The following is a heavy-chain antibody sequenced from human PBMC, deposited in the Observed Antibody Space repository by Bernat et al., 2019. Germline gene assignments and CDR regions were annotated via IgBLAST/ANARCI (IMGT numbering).Heavy chain of an antibody. V-gene: IGHV3-11*05. Sequence: QVQLVESGGGLVKPGGSLRLSCAASGFTFSDYYMSWIRQAPGKGLDWVSYISSSSSYTNYADSVKGRFTVSRDNAKNALCLQMDSLGAEDTAVYYCARGTSTSAPYMDVWGKGTTVTVSS. CDR2: ISSSSSYT. CDR3: ARGTSTSAPYMDV. CDR1: GFTFSDYY. J-gene: IGHJ6*03.